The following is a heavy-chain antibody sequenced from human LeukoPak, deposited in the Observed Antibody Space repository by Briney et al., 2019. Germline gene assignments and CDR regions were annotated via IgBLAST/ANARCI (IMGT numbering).Heavy chain of an antibody. Sequence: QPGGSLRLSCAASGFTFSSYAMNWVRQAPGKGLEWVSGISGSGGRTYYEDSVKGRFTISSDNSKNTLFLQMNSLRAEDTAVYYCAKGGGVRGGGFDYWGQGAPVTVSS. V-gene: IGHV3-23*01. J-gene: IGHJ4*02. CDR2: ISGSGGRT. CDR1: GFTFSSYA. D-gene: IGHD3-16*01. CDR3: AKGGGVRGGGFDY.